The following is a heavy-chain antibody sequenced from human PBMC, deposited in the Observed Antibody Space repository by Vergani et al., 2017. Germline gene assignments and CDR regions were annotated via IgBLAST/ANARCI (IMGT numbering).Heavy chain of an antibody. CDR1: GFTFSSYT. J-gene: IGHJ4*02. CDR2: ISSSSSTI. D-gene: IGHD4-11*01. Sequence: EVQLVESGGGLVQPGGSLRLSCAASGFTFSSYTMNWVRQAPGKGLEWVSYISSSSSTIYYADSVKGRFTISRDNAKNSLYLQMNSLRDEDTAVYYCARVPHDYSNYGNFGYWGQGTLVTVSS. V-gene: IGHV3-48*02. CDR3: ARVPHDYSNYGNFGY.